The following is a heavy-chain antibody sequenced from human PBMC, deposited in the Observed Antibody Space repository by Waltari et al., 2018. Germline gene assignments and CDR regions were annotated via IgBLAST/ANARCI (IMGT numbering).Heavy chain of an antibody. V-gene: IGHV1-69*02. CDR3: ARGGKVDIVAHYYYYGMDV. D-gene: IGHD5-12*01. CDR2: IIPIRGIA. J-gene: IGHJ6*02. Sequence: WMGRIIPIRGIANYAQKFQGRVTITADESTSTAYMELSSLRSEDTAVYYCARGGKVDIVAHYYYYGMDVWGQGTTVTVAS.